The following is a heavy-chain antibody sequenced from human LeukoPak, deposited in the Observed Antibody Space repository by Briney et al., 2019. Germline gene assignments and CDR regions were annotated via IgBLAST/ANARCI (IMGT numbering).Heavy chain of an antibody. Sequence: GRSLKLSCLTSGFSFSSYAMHWVRQTPATGLEWVAVISADGSSQHYPASVRGRFTISRDNAKNSLYLHMSSLRAEDTAVYYCARLAGAGSSGSDYWGQGTLVTVSS. V-gene: IGHV3-30*03. D-gene: IGHD1-26*01. J-gene: IGHJ4*02. CDR1: GFSFSSYA. CDR2: ISADGSSQ. CDR3: ARLAGAGSSGSDY.